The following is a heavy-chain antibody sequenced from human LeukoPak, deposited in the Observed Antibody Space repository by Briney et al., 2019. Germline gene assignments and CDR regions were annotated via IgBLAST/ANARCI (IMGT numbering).Heavy chain of an antibody. D-gene: IGHD2/OR15-2a*01. J-gene: IGHJ4*02. V-gene: IGHV3-30*02. CDR1: GFTFSSYA. CDR2: IRYDGSNK. CDR3: ARGLVDWSTTTAFDY. Sequence: PGGSLRLSCAASGFTFSSYAMHWVRQAPGKGLEWVAFIRYDGSNKYYADSVKGRFTISRDNSKNTLYLQMNSLRAEDTAVYYCARGLVDWSTTTAFDYWGQGTLVTVSS.